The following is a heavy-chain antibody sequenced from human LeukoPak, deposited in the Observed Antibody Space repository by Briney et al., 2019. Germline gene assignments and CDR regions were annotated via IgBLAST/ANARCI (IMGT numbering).Heavy chain of an antibody. V-gene: IGHV1-2*02. CDR1: GYTFTGYY. J-gene: IGHJ3*02. CDR2: INPNSGDT. CDR3: VRDGAFDI. Sequence: VPVEVSCKASGYTFTGYYMHWVRQAPGQGLEWMGWINPNSGDTKYAQKFQGRVTMTRDTSISTTYMELSRLKSDDTAVYYCVRDGAFDIWGQGTMVTVSS.